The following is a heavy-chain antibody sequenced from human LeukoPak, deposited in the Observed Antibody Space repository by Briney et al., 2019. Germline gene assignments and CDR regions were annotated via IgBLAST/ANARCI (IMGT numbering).Heavy chain of an antibody. J-gene: IGHJ5*02. Sequence: SETLSLTCTVSGGSISSSSYYWSWIRQPAGKGLEWIGRIYTSGSTNYNPSLKSRVTISVDTSKNQFSLKLSSVTAADTAVYYCARTIRFLESWFDPWGQGTLVTVSS. CDR2: IYTSGST. CDR1: GGSISSSSYY. D-gene: IGHD3-3*01. CDR3: ARTIRFLESWFDP. V-gene: IGHV4-61*02.